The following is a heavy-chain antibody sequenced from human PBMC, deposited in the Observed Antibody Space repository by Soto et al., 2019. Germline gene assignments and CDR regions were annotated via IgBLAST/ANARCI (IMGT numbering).Heavy chain of an antibody. V-gene: IGHV1-2*02. D-gene: IGHD2-15*01. Sequence: ASVKVSCKASGYTFTGYYIHWVRQAPGQGLEWMGWINPNSGGTKYPLKFQGRVTMTRDTSIRTVYMSLTGLKSDDTAVYFCARDLAKGGGSAGFDYWGQGTLVTVSS. CDR1: GYTFTGYY. CDR3: ARDLAKGGGSAGFDY. J-gene: IGHJ4*02. CDR2: INPNSGGT.